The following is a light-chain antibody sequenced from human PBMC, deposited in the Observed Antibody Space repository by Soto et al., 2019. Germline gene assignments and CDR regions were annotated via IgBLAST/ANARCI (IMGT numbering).Light chain of an antibody. CDR3: LLYYGGAHVI. CDR2: STT. V-gene: IGLV7-43*01. J-gene: IGLJ2*01. Sequence: QAVVTQAPSLTVSPGGTVTLTCASSSGVVTSDNYPHWFQQKPGQAPRALIYSTTFKHSWTPARFSGSLLGGKAALTLSGVQPEDEAEYYCLLYYGGAHVIFGGGTQLTVL. CDR1: SGVVTSDNY.